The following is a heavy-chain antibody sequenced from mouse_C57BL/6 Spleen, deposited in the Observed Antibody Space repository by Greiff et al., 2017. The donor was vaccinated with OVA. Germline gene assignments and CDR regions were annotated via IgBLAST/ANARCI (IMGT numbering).Heavy chain of an antibody. CDR2: IDPDTGGT. CDR1: GYTFTDYE. J-gene: IGHJ4*01. V-gene: IGHV1-15*01. CDR3: TRGDGSSSSYAMDY. D-gene: IGHD1-1*01. Sequence: QVQLQQSGAELVRPGASVTLSCKASGYTFTDYEMHWVKQTPVHGLEWIGAIDPDTGGTAYNQKFKGKAILTADKSSSTAYMELRSLTSEDSAVYYCTRGDGSSSSYAMDYWGQGTSVTVSS.